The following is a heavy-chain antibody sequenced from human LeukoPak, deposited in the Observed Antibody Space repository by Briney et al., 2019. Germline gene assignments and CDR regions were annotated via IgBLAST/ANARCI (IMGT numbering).Heavy chain of an antibody. D-gene: IGHD1-26*01. CDR3: ATQASSTEEPFAF. Sequence: PSETLSITCTVSGVSISSGGYYWHWIRQHPGKGLEWTAHIYYGENTSHNPSLTSRLSISVDTSKNQFSLQLTSVTAADTAMYYCATQASSTEEPFAFWGQGTLVTVSS. V-gene: IGHV4-31*02. CDR2: IYYGENT. J-gene: IGHJ4*02. CDR1: GVSISSGGYY.